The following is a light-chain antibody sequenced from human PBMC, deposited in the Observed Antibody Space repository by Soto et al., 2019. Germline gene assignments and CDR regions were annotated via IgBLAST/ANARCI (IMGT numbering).Light chain of an antibody. CDR1: QSVSSSY. CDR3: QQYGSSPPIT. J-gene: IGKJ5*01. Sequence: EIVLTQSPGTLSLSPGERATLSCRASQSVSSSYLAWYQQKPGQAPRLLIYGASSRATGIQDRFSGSGSGTDFTLTISRLEPEDVAVYYCQQYGSSPPITFGQGTRLEIK. CDR2: GAS. V-gene: IGKV3-20*01.